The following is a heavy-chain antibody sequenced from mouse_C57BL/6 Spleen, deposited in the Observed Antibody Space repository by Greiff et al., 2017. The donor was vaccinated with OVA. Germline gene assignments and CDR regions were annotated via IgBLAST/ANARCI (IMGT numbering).Heavy chain of an antibody. D-gene: IGHD4-1*02. CDR1: GYTFTSYW. CDR2: IDPSDSYT. V-gene: IGHV1-59*01. Sequence: QVQLQQPGAELVRPGTSVKLSCKASGYTFTSYWMHWVKQRPGQGLEWIGVIDPSDSYTNYNQKFKGKATLTVDTSSSTAYMQLSSLTSEDSAVYYCARSGQLGLVLDYWGQGTSVTVSS. J-gene: IGHJ4*01. CDR3: ARSGQLGLVLDY.